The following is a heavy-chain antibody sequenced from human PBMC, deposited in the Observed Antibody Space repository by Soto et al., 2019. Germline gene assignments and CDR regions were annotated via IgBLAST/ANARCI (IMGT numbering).Heavy chain of an antibody. CDR2: INHSGST. CDR3: ARGIAAGTTTIPKTPPYYYMDV. V-gene: IGHV4-34*01. CDR1: GGSFSGYY. Sequence: PSETLSLTCAVYGGSFSGYYWSWIRQPPGKGLEWIGEINHSGSTNYNPSLKSRVTISVDTSKNQFSLKLSSVTAADTAVYYCARGIAAGTTTIPKTPPYYYMDVWGKGTXVTVSS. J-gene: IGHJ6*03. D-gene: IGHD6-13*01.